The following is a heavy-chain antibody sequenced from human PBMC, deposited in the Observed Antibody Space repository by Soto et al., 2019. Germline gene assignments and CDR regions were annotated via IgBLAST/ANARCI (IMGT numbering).Heavy chain of an antibody. V-gene: IGHV4-59*08. Sequence: SETLSLTCTVSGGSISSYYWSWIRQPPGKGLEWIGYIYYSGSINYNPSLKSRVTISVDTSKNQFSLKLSSVTAADTAMYYCARGPTTEKVDSWGQGILVTVSS. CDR1: GGSISSYY. J-gene: IGHJ4*02. CDR2: IYYSGSI. CDR3: ARGPTTEKVDS.